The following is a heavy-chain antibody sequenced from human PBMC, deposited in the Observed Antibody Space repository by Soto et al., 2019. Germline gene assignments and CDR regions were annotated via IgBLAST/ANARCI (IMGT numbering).Heavy chain of an antibody. CDR3: ARTKDGKAPAFDY. CDR1: GGSISSGGYY. CDR2: IYYSGST. Sequence: SETLSLTCTVSGGSISSGGYYWSWIRQHPGKGLEWIGYIYYSGSTYYNPSLKSRVTISVDTSKNQFSLKLSSVTAADTAVYYCARTKDGKAPAFDYWGQGTLVTVSS. D-gene: IGHD2-2*01. J-gene: IGHJ4*02. V-gene: IGHV4-31*03.